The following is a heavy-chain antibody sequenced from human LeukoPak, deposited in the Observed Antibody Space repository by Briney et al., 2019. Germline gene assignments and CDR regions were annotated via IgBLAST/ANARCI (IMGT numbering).Heavy chain of an antibody. J-gene: IGHJ4*02. Sequence: PSETLSLTCTVPGGSISSSSFYWGWIRQPPGKGLEWIGSGYYSGSTYYNPSLKSRVTISVDTSKNQFSLKLSSVTAADTAVYYCTTTGTYYYYFDYWGQGTLVTVSS. CDR1: GGSISSSSFY. D-gene: IGHD1-26*01. CDR3: TTTGTYYYYFDY. V-gene: IGHV4-39*01. CDR2: GYYSGST.